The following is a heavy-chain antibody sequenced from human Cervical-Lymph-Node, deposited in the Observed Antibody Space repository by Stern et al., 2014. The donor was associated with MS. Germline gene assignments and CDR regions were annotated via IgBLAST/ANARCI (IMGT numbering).Heavy chain of an antibody. V-gene: IGHV3-33*01. J-gene: IGHJ4*02. Sequence: VQLVESGGGVVPPGRSLRLSCAASGFPFSNYGMPWVRQAPGKGLEWLAVIWYDGNKKYYADAVKGRFTISRDNSKNPLFLQMSSLTAEDTALYYCARGNWNYEGMGYWGQGTLVTVSS. CDR3: ARGNWNYEGMGY. D-gene: IGHD1-7*01. CDR2: IWYDGNKK. CDR1: GFPFSNYG.